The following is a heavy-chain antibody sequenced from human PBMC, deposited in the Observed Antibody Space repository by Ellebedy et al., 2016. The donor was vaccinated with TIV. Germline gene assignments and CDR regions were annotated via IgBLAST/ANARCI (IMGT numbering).Heavy chain of an antibody. J-gene: IGHJ3*02. D-gene: IGHD6-19*01. Sequence: SVKVSXKASGGTFSSYAISWVRQAPGQGLEWMGGIIPIFGTANYAQKFQGRVTITADESTSTAYMELSSLRSEDTAVYYCARAGIAVAGTLGAFDIWGQGTMVTVSS. CDR1: GGTFSSYA. CDR3: ARAGIAVAGTLGAFDI. CDR2: IIPIFGTA. V-gene: IGHV1-69*13.